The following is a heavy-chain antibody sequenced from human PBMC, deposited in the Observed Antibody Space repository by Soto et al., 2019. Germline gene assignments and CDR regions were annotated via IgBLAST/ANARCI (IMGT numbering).Heavy chain of an antibody. CDR2: INPNSGGT. CDR1: GYTFTGHY. Sequence: ASVKVSCKASGYTFTGHYVHWVRQAPGQGLEWMGWINPNSGGTNYAQDFQGRVTMTRDTSINTTYMDLSGLRSEDTAVYYCARGWGRVTMIVVPSSALGAFDIWGQGTMVTVSS. D-gene: IGHD3-22*01. J-gene: IGHJ3*02. CDR3: ARGWGRVTMIVVPSSALGAFDI. V-gene: IGHV1-2*02.